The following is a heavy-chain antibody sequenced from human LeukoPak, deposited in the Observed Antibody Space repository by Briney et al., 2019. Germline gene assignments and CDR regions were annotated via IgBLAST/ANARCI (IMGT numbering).Heavy chain of an antibody. Sequence: LAGGSLRLSCAASGFTFSSYAMSWVRQAPGKGLEWVSAISGSGGSTYYADSVKGRFTISRDNSKNTLYLQMNSLRAEDTAVYYCAKDQGYDILTPMSDYWGQGTLVTVSS. D-gene: IGHD3-9*01. CDR2: ISGSGGST. CDR1: GFTFSSYA. J-gene: IGHJ4*02. CDR3: AKDQGYDILTPMSDY. V-gene: IGHV3-23*01.